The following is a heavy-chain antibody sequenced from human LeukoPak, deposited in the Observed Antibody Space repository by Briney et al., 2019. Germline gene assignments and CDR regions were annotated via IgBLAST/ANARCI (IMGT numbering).Heavy chain of an antibody. CDR2: IYHSGST. CDR3: ASLWFGEFFY. V-gene: IGHV4-30-2*01. D-gene: IGHD3-10*01. Sequence: SETLSLTCAVSGGSISSGGYSWSWIRQPPGKGLEWIGCIYHSGSTYYNPSLKSRVTISVDRSKNQFSLKLSSVTAADTAVYYCASLWFGEFFYWGQGTLVTVSS. J-gene: IGHJ4*02. CDR1: GGSISSGGYS.